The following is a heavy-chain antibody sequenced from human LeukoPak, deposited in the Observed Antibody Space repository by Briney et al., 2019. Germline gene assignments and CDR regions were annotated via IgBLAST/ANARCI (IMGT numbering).Heavy chain of an antibody. J-gene: IGHJ4*02. CDR2: ISAYNGNT. D-gene: IGHD2-21*02. Sequence: GASVKVSCKASGYTFTGYYMHWVRQAPGQGLEWMGWISAYNGNTNYAQKLQGRVTMTTDTSTSTAYMELRSLRSDDTAVYYCARERTVTATRGSDYWGQGTLVTVSS. CDR3: ARERTVTATRGSDY. CDR1: GYTFTGYY. V-gene: IGHV1-18*04.